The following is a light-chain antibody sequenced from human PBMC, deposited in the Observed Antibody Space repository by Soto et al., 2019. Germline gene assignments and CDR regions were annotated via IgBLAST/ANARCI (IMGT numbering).Light chain of an antibody. CDR1: QSISSY. V-gene: IGKV1-39*01. Sequence: DIQMTQSPSSLSASVGDRVTITFRASQSISSYLNWYQKKPAKAPKLLIYAASSLQSGVPSRFSGSGSGTDFTLTISSLQPEDFATYYCQQSYSTLSITFGQGTRLEIK. CDR2: AAS. CDR3: QQSYSTLSIT. J-gene: IGKJ5*01.